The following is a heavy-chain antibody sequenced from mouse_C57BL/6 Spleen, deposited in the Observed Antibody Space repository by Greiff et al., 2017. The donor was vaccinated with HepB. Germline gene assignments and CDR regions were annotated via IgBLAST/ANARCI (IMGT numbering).Heavy chain of an antibody. Sequence: QVQLQQSGAELARPGASVKLSCKASGYTFTSYGISWVKQRTGQGLEWIGEIYPRSGNTYYNEQFKGKATLTADKSASTAYMELRSLTSEDSAVYFCARVSDIYYDYEGYYAMDYWGQGTSVTVSS. D-gene: IGHD2-4*01. J-gene: IGHJ4*01. CDR3: ARVSDIYYDYEGYYAMDY. CDR1: GYTFTSYG. V-gene: IGHV1-81*01. CDR2: IYPRSGNT.